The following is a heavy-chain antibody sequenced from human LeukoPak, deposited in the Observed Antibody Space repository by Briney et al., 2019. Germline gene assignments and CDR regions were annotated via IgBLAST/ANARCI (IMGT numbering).Heavy chain of an antibody. CDR2: INPNSGGT. J-gene: IGHJ4*02. CDR3: ARDKYYDYVWGSYRPDY. Sequence: ASAKVSCKASGYTFTGYYMHWVRQAPGQGLEWMGRINPNSGGTNYAQKSQGRVTMTRDTSISTAYMELSRLRYDDAAVYYCARDKYYDYVWGSYRPDYWGQGTLVTVSS. CDR1: GYTFTGYY. V-gene: IGHV1-2*06. D-gene: IGHD3-16*02.